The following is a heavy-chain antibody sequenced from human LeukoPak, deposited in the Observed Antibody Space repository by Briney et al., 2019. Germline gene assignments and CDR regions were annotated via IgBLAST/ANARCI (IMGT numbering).Heavy chain of an antibody. Sequence: SETLSLTCTVSAGSISNYYWSWIRQPPGKGLEWIGSIYYSGSTYYNPSLKSRVTISVDTSKNQFSLKLSSVTAADTAVYYCARAVAGVYYYYYMDVWGKGTTVTVSS. J-gene: IGHJ6*03. CDR2: IYYSGST. CDR3: ARAVAGVYYYYYMDV. CDR1: AGSISNYY. V-gene: IGHV4-59*12. D-gene: IGHD6-19*01.